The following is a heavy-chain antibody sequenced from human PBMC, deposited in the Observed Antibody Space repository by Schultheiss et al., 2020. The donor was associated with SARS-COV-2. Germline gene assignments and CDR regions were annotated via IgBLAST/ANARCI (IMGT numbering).Heavy chain of an antibody. J-gene: IGHJ4*02. CDR1: GGSISSYY. Sequence: SETLSLTCTVSGGSISSYYWSWIRQPPGKGLEWLGTIYYSGSTNYNPSLKSRVTISVDTSKNQFSLKLSSVTAADTAVYYCARHDWYGAFLDYWGQGTLVTVSS. D-gene: IGHD3-9*01. CDR2: IYYSGST. CDR3: ARHDWYGAFLDY. V-gene: IGHV4-59*08.